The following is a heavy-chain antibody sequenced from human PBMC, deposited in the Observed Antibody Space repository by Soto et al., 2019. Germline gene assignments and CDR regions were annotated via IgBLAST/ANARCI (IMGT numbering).Heavy chain of an antibody. V-gene: IGHV3-30*18. CDR1: GFIFSTYG. CDR3: AKDESRYCTGSSCYPTDY. Sequence: GGSLRLSCAASGFIFSTYGMHWVRQAPGKGLEWVALISFDGRQKYYAESLKGRFTISRDNSKDILYLEVNSLRAEDTAVYYCAKDESRYCTGSSCYPTDYWGQGTLVTVSS. CDR2: ISFDGRQK. J-gene: IGHJ4*02. D-gene: IGHD2-15*01.